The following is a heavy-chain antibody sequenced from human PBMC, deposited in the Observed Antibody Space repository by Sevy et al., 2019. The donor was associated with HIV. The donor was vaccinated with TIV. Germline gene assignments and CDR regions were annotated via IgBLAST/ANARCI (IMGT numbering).Heavy chain of an antibody. CDR2: IWYEGINK. D-gene: IGHD3-10*01. Sequence: GGSLRLSCTASGFAFSTYGLHWVRQALGKGLERVAIIWYEGINKDYAEPVKGRFTISRDNSKNTLYLQMNSLRVDDTAVYYCARERRSSGIDYWGQGTLVTVSS. J-gene: IGHJ4*01. CDR1: GFAFSTYG. V-gene: IGHV3-33*01. CDR3: ARERRSSGIDY.